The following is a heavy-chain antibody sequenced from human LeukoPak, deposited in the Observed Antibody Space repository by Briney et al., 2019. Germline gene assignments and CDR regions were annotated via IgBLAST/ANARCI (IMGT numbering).Heavy chain of an antibody. CDR1: GYTFSGYY. V-gene: IGHV1-46*01. Sequence: ASVKVSCKASGYTFSGYYMHWVRQAPGQGLEWMGIINPSGGSTSYAQKFQGRVTMTRDMSTSTVYMELSSLRSEDTAVYYCARGGYSYGPLYYYYYYYMDVWDKGTTVTVSS. D-gene: IGHD5-18*01. CDR2: INPSGGST. J-gene: IGHJ6*03. CDR3: ARGGYSYGPLYYYYYYYMDV.